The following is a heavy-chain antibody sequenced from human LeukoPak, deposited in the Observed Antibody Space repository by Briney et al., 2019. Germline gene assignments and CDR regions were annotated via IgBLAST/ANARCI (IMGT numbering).Heavy chain of an antibody. J-gene: IGHJ4*02. Sequence: GGSLRLSCAASGFTFNSYAMSWVRQAPGKGLEWVSAISGSGGSTYYADSVKGRFTISRDNAKNTLYLQMNSLRAEDTAVYYCAKRSGSSWYYFDYWGQGTLVTVSS. D-gene: IGHD6-13*01. V-gene: IGHV3-23*01. CDR3: AKRSGSSWYYFDY. CDR2: ISGSGGST. CDR1: GFTFNSYA.